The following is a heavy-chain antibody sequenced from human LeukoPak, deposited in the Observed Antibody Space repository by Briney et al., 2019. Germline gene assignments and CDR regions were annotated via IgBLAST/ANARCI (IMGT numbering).Heavy chain of an antibody. CDR3: ARGAPPHIVVVTAIYDAFDI. Sequence: PSETLSLTRTVSGGSISSGGYYWSWIRQHPGKGLEWIGYIYYSGSTYYNPSLKSRVTISVDTSKNQFSLKLSSVTAADTAVYYCARGAPPHIVVVTAIYDAFDIWGQGTMVTVSS. V-gene: IGHV4-31*03. D-gene: IGHD2-21*02. CDR1: GGSISSGGYY. CDR2: IYYSGST. J-gene: IGHJ3*02.